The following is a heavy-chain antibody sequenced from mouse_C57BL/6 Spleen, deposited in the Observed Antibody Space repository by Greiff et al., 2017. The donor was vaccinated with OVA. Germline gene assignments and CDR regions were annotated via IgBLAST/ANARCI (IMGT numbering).Heavy chain of an antibody. Sequence: QVQLQQSGPELVKPGASVKISCKASGYAFSSSWMNWVKQRPGKGLEWIGRIYPGDGDTNYNGKFKGKATLTADKSSSTAYMQLSSLTSEDSAVYFCARGDAAYWGQGTTLTVSS. CDR2: IYPGDGDT. CDR1: GYAFSSSW. J-gene: IGHJ2*01. CDR3: ARGDAAY. V-gene: IGHV1-82*01.